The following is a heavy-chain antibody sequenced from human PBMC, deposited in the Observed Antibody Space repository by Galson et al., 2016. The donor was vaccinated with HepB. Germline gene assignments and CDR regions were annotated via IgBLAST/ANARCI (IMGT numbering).Heavy chain of an antibody. CDR2: ISNNSDYI. V-gene: IGHV3-11*06. Sequence: SLRLSCAASGFTFSDYYMSWIRQAPGKGLEWISYISNNSDYIHYADSVKGRFTISRDNAKSSLYLQMNSLRAEDTAVYYCARGAPLYSGYDSTSDYWGQGTLVTVSS. J-gene: IGHJ4*02. CDR3: ARGAPLYSGYDSTSDY. CDR1: GFTFSDYY. D-gene: IGHD5-12*01.